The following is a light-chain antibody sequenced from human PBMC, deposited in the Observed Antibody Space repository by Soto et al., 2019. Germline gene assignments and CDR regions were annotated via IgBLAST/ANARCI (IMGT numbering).Light chain of an antibody. CDR1: QGISNY. J-gene: IGKJ1*01. Sequence: DSQITQSPSSLSASVGDRVTITCRASQGISNYLAWYQQKPGKVPKLLIYAASTLQSGVPSRFSGSGSGTDFTLTISSLQPEDFASYYCLQDYGDSWPSGHGTKVDIK. V-gene: IGKV1-27*01. CDR2: AAS. CDR3: LQDYGDSWP.